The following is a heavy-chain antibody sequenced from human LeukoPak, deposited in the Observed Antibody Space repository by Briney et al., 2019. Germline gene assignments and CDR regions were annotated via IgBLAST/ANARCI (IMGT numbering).Heavy chain of an antibody. D-gene: IGHD3-10*01. J-gene: IGHJ3*02. CDR3: ARFIVVRGRAFDI. CDR2: IYYSGST. V-gene: IGHV4-59*01. CDR1: GGSISSYY. Sequence: PSETLSLTCTVSGGSISSYYWSWIRQPPGKGLEWIGNIYYSGSTNYNHSLKSRVTISVDTSKNQVSLKLSSVTAADTAVYYCARFIVVRGRAFDIWGQGTMVTVSS.